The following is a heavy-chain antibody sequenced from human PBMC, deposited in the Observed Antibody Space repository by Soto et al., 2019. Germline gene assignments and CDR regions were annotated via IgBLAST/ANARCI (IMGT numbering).Heavy chain of an antibody. J-gene: IGHJ5*02. CDR3: ARGPKKSPTAARPRNAIGWFDP. D-gene: IGHD6-6*01. CDR2: INHSGST. Sequence: PSETLSLTCAVYGGSFSGYYWSWIRQPPEKGLEWIGEINHSGSTNYNPSLKSLVIISVDTSKNQFSLKLSSVTAPYTAVYYCARGPKKSPTAARPRNAIGWFDPWGQGTLVTVSS. V-gene: IGHV4-34*01. CDR1: GGSFSGYY.